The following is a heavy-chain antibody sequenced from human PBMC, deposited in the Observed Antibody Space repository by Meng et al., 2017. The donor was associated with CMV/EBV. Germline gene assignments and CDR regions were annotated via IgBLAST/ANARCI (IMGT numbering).Heavy chain of an antibody. CDR1: GFTFSNAW. CDR3: TTGVAYYYYYGMDV. CDR2: IKSKTDGGTT. D-gene: IGHD3-10*01. J-gene: IGHJ6*02. V-gene: IGHV3-15*01. Sequence: ETLSLTCAASGFTFSNAWMSWVRQAPGKGLEWVGRIKSKTDGGTTDYAAPVKGRFTISRDDSKNTLYLQMNSLKTEDTAVYYCTTGVAYYYYYGMDVWGQGTTVTVSS.